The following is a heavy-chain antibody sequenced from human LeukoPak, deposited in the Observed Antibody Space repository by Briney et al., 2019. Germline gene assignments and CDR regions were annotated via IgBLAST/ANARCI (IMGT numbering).Heavy chain of an antibody. CDR1: GHTFTSYG. D-gene: IGHD5-18*01. CDR3: ARDTAMVRFDC. J-gene: IGHJ4*02. Sequence: ASVKVSCKASGHTFTSYGISWVRRAPGEGLEWMGWISAYNGNTNYAQKFQGRVTMTRDTSISTAYMELSRLRSDDTAVYYCARDTAMVRFDCWGQGTLVTVSS. V-gene: IGHV1-18*01. CDR2: ISAYNGNT.